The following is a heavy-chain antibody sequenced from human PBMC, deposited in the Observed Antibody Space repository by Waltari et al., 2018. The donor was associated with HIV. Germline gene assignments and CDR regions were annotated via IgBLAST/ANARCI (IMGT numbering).Heavy chain of an antibody. D-gene: IGHD3-22*01. CDR2: VSGSGAKS. Sequence: EVQLLESGGGLVQPGGSRRLSCAASGFAHVSSPITWVRQSPERGLEWVAAVSGSGAKSFYADSVKGRFTISRDNSKNTVFLQMNSLRAADTAIYYCAKAYYENTAYYYDFWGRGTRVTVSS. CDR1: GFAHVSSP. V-gene: IGHV3-23*01. J-gene: IGHJ4*02. CDR3: AKAYYENTAYYYDF.